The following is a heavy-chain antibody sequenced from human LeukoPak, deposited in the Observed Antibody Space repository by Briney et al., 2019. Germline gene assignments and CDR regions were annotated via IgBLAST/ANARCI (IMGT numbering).Heavy chain of an antibody. CDR2: ISGGSDTH. D-gene: IGHD5-12*01. CDR3: ARDAFRGYQFDP. CDR1: GFTFSDYG. V-gene: IGHV3-48*01. J-gene: IGHJ5*02. Sequence: GGSLRLSCAASGFTFSDYGMVWVRQAPGKGLEWISYISGGSDTHTYAGSVKGRFTISRDNAKNSLYLEMSNLRVEDTAVYYCARDAFRGYQFDPWGQGALVTVSS.